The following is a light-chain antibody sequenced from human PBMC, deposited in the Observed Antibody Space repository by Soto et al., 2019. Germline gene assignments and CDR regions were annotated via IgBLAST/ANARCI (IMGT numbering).Light chain of an antibody. J-gene: IGLJ2*01. Sequence: QSALTQPASVSGSPGQAITISCTGTSSDVGSYNLVSWYQQHPGKDPKLMIYEVSKRPSGVSNRFSGSKSGNTASVTISGIQAEDEADYYCCSYAGSSTVVFGGGTKLTVL. CDR2: EVS. CDR3: CSYAGSSTVV. CDR1: SSDVGSYNL. V-gene: IGLV2-23*02.